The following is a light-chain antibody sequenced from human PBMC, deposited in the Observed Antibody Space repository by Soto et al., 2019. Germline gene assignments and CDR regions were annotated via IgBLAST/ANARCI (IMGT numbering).Light chain of an antibody. J-gene: IGKJ1*01. CDR3: QQYNNWSLTWT. Sequence: EIVMTQSPATLSVSPGERATLSCRASQSVSNNLAWYQQKPGQAPRLLIYGASTRATGIPARFSGSGSGTEFTLTISSLQSEDFAVYYCQQYNNWSLTWTFGQGTKVEIK. CDR2: GAS. CDR1: QSVSNN. V-gene: IGKV3-15*01.